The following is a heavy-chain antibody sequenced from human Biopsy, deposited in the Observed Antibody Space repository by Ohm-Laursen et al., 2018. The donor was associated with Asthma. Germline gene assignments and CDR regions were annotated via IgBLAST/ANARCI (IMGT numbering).Heavy chain of an antibody. CDR2: IFYGGNS. CDR1: GASISQYY. J-gene: IGHJ4*02. Sequence: GTLSLTCSVSGASISQYYWTWIRQSPGKGLEWIGYIFYGGNSYYSSSLKSRVSISVDPSKKQFSLTLDSVTAADTAVYYCATYSTGWSGVEFWGQGTPVTVSS. V-gene: IGHV4-59*01. CDR3: ATYSTGWSGVEF. D-gene: IGHD6-19*01.